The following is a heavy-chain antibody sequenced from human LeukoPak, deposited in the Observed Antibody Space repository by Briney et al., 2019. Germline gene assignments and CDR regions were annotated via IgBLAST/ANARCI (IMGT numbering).Heavy chain of an antibody. J-gene: IGHJ1*01. CDR3: ARDQYTSNWYVHH. D-gene: IGHD4-11*01. CDR2: ISSVGST. V-gene: IGHV3-53*01. Sequence: GGSLRLSCAASGFTVSSNYMSWVRQAPGKGLEWVSLISSVGSTYYADSVKGRFTISRDNSKNTLYLQMNSLRAEDTAVYYCARDQYTSNWYVHHWGQDTLVTVSS. CDR1: GFTVSSNY.